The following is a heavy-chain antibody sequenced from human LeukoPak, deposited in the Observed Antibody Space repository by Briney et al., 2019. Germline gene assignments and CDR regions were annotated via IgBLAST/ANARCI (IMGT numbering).Heavy chain of an antibody. CDR3: ARVGVYSGSLMGRGDAFDI. V-gene: IGHV4-61*10. CDR2: ISSTGRT. Sequence: PSETLSLTCTVSGGSISSDTYFWSWIRQPAGKGLEWIGRISSTGRTDYNPSLTSRVTISVDTSKNQFSLKLSSVTAADTAVYYCARVGVYSGSLMGRGDAFDIWGQGTMVTVSS. CDR1: GGSISSDTYF. J-gene: IGHJ3*02. D-gene: IGHD1-26*01.